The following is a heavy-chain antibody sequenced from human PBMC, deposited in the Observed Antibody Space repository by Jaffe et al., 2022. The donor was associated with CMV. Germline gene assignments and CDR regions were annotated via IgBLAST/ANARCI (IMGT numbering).Heavy chain of an antibody. CDR1: GFTFSDHY. D-gene: IGHD2-8*01. Sequence: EVQLVESGGGLVQPGGSLRLSCAASGFTFSDHYMDWVRQAPGKGLEWVGRIRNKAQSYTREYAASVKGRFTVSRDDSKNSLYLQMNSLTTEDTAVYYCARGATASTNYHSHFDSWGQGTLVAVSS. V-gene: IGHV3-72*01. CDR2: IRNKAQSYTR. CDR3: ARGATASTNYHSHFDS. J-gene: IGHJ4*02.